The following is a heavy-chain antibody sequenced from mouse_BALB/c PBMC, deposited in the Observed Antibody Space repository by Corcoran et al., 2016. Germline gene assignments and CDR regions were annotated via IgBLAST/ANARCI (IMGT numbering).Heavy chain of an antibody. Sequence: QIQLVQSGPELKKPGETVKISCKASGYTFTNYGMNWVKQAPGKGLKWMGWINTYTGEPTYADDFKGRFAFSLETSASTAYLQINNLKNEDMATYFCARRGYGTLYYYAMDYWGQGTSVTVSS. D-gene: IGHD1-1*01. CDR1: GYTFTNYG. V-gene: IGHV9-1*02. CDR3: ARRGYGTLYYYAMDY. J-gene: IGHJ4*01. CDR2: INTYTGEP.